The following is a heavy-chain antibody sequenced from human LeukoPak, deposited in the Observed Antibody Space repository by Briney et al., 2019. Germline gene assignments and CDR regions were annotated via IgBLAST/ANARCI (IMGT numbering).Heavy chain of an antibody. CDR3: ARTIVLTGFYDFDS. V-gene: IGHV1-18*01. CDR1: GYSFTAYG. CDR2: ISTYNENI. D-gene: IGHD3-9*01. J-gene: IGHJ4*02. Sequence: ASVKVSCKASGYSFTAYGINWVRQAPGQGLEWMGWISTYNENINYAQNFQGRVSMTIDKSASTAYMELRSLRSDDTAVHYCARTIVLTGFYDFDSWGQGTLVIVSS.